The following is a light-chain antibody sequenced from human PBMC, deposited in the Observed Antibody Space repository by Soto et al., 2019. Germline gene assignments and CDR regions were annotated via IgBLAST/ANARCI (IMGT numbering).Light chain of an antibody. CDR1: QTVSSTY. CDR2: GAS. V-gene: IGKV3-20*01. Sequence: EMVLTQSPGTLSLSPGEIATLSGSASQTVSSTYLAWYQHKLGQAPRLLIYGASSNASGIPDRFSGSGSGTDLTLTISRLEPEDFAVYYCQQYGSSPRSFGQGTQVEVK. CDR3: QQYGSSPRS. J-gene: IGKJ1*01.